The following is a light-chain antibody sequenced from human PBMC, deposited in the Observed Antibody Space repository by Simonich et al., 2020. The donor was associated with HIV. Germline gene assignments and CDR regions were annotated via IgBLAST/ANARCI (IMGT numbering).Light chain of an antibody. V-gene: IGKV1-39*01. CDR3: QQSYSTAPYT. Sequence: DIQMTQSPSSLSASVGDRVTITCRASQSISSYLNWYQQKPGKAPKLLIHAASSLQSGVPSRFSGGGSGTEFTLTISSLQPEDSATYFCQQSYSTAPYTFGLGTNLEIK. CDR1: QSISSY. J-gene: IGKJ2*01. CDR2: AAS.